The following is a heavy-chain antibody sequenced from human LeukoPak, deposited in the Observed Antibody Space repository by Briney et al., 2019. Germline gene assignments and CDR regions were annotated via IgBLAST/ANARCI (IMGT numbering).Heavy chain of an antibody. V-gene: IGHV4-59*01. CDR2: IYYSGST. Sequence: PSETLSLTCTVPGGSISSYYWSWIRQPPGKGLEWIGYIYYSGSTNYNPSLKGRVTISVDTSKNQFSLKLSSVTAADTAVYYCARVPGSRDAFDIWGQGTMVTVSS. J-gene: IGHJ3*02. CDR1: GGSISSYY. D-gene: IGHD1-14*01. CDR3: ARVPGSRDAFDI.